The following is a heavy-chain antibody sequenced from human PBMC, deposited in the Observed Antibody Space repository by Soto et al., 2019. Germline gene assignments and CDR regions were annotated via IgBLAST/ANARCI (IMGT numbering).Heavy chain of an antibody. J-gene: IGHJ5*02. V-gene: IGHV3-7*01. CDR1: GFTFSDSW. CDR3: VRGGSNYAS. CDR2: IKPDESEK. Sequence: EVQLVESGGGLVQPGGSLRLSCTASGFTFSDSWMTWVRQAPGKRLEWVARIKPDESEKKYADSVKSRFSISRDNAKNSMYFQMDSLRGEYTAVYYCVRGGSNYASWGQGTLVTVSS. D-gene: IGHD4-4*01.